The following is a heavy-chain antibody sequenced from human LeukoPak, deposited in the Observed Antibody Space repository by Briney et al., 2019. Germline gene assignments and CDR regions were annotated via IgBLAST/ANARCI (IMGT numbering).Heavy chain of an antibody. CDR3: ARVEDYDILTGFDY. D-gene: IGHD3-9*01. CDR1: GFTLSSYD. V-gene: IGHV3-23*01. CDR2: ISGSGGST. J-gene: IGHJ4*02. Sequence: PGGSLRLSCAASGFTLSSYDMHWVRQAPGKGLEWVSAISGSGGSTYYADSVKGRFTISRDNSKNTLYLQMNSLRAEDTAVYYCARVEDYDILTGFDYWGQGTLVTVSS.